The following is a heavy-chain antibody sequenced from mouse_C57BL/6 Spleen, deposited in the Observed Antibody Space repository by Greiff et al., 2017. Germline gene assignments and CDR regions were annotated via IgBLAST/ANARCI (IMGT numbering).Heavy chain of an antibody. CDR2: IYPGSGST. J-gene: IGHJ2*01. Sequence: QVQLQQPGAELVKPGASVKMSCKASGYTFTSYWITWVKQRPGQGLEWIGDIYPGSGSTNYNEKFKSKATLTVDTSSSTAYMQRSSLTSEDSAVYYCARGTGELRLPYYFDYWGQGTTLTVSS. CDR1: GYTFTSYW. CDR3: ARGTGELRLPYYFDY. D-gene: IGHD3-2*02. V-gene: IGHV1-55*01.